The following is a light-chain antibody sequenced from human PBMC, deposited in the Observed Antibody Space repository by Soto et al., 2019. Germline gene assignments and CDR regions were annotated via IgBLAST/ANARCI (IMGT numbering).Light chain of an antibody. CDR3: QQSYSTPIT. CDR2: AAS. Sequence: IQMTQSPSTLSGSVGDRVTIPCRASQSISRYLNWYQQKPGKAPNLLIYAASNLQSGVPPRLSGSGSGTDFTLTISSLQPEDFATYYCQQSYSTPITFGQGTRLEIK. CDR1: QSISRY. J-gene: IGKJ5*01. V-gene: IGKV1-39*01.